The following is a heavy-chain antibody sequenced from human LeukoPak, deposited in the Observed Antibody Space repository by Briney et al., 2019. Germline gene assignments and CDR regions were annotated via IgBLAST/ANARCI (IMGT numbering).Heavy chain of an antibody. J-gene: IGHJ5*02. CDR3: ARGRNWFDP. Sequence: PGGSLRLSCAASGFTFNTYTMNWVRQAPGKGLEWVSYISGSSGIIDYADSVRGRFTISRDNAKNSLYLQMNSLRAEDTAVYYCARGRNWFDPRGQGTLVTVSS. V-gene: IGHV3-48*01. CDR1: GFTFNTYT. CDR2: ISGSSGII.